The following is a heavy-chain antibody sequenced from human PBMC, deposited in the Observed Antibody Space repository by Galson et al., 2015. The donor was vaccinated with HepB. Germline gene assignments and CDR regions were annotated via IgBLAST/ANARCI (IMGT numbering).Heavy chain of an antibody. J-gene: IGHJ6*03. CDR1: GFTFSSYD. V-gene: IGHV3-30*18. Sequence: SLRLSCAASGFTFSSYDMHWVRQAPGKGLESVAVISYDGSNKYYADSVKGRFTISRDNSKNTLYLQMNSLRPDDTAVYFCAKDSLRGGMAARPYIYYYYMDVWGKGTTVTVSS. CDR2: ISYDGSNK. CDR3: AKDSLRGGMAARPYIYYYYMDV. D-gene: IGHD6-6*01.